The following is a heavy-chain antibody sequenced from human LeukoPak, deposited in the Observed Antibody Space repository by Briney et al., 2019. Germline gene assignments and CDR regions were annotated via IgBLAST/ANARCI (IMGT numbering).Heavy chain of an antibody. J-gene: IGHJ4*02. V-gene: IGHV3-23*01. CDR3: AKPHYGSGSYYKMGYFDY. D-gene: IGHD3-10*01. CDR2: ISGSGGST. CDR1: GFTFSSYA. Sequence: PGGSLRLSCAASGFTFSSYAMSWVRQAPGKGLEWVSAISGSGGSTYYADSVKGRFTISRDNSKNTLYLQMNSLRAEDTAVYYCAKPHYGSGSYYKMGYFDYWGQGTLVTVSS.